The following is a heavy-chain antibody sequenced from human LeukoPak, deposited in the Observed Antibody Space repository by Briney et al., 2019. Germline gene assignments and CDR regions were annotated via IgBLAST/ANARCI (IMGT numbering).Heavy chain of an antibody. Sequence: RAGGSLRRSCAASGFTFNDYGMSWVRQAPGKGLEWVSGINWNGGGTGYADSVKGRFTISRDNAKNSLYLQMNSLRAEDTALYYCARGKAAATHYYYYMDVWGKGTTVTVSS. J-gene: IGHJ6*03. CDR1: GFTFNDYG. CDR3: ARGKAAATHYYYYMDV. CDR2: INWNGGGT. V-gene: IGHV3-20*04. D-gene: IGHD2-15*01.